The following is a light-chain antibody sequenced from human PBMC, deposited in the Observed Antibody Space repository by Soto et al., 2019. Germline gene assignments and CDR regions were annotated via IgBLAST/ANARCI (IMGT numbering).Light chain of an antibody. CDR3: QSYDSSLSGWV. CDR2: GNS. V-gene: IGLV1-40*01. Sequence: QSVLTQPPSVSGAPGQRVAISCTGSSSNIGAGYDVHWYQQLPGPAPKLLIYGNSNRPSGVPDRFSGSKSVTSASLAITGLQSEDEADYYGQSYDSSLSGWVFGGGTKVTVL. J-gene: IGLJ3*02. CDR1: SSNIGAGYD.